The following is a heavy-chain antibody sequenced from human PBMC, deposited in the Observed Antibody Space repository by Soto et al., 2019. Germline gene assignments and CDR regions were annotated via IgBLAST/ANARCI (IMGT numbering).Heavy chain of an antibody. J-gene: IGHJ3*02. CDR1: GGSISSGGYY. CDR2: IYYSGST. D-gene: IGHD3-22*01. Sequence: NPSETLSLTCTVSGGSISSGGYYWRWIRQHPGKGLGWIGYIYYSGSTYYNPSLKSRVTISVDTSKNQFSLKLSSVTAADTAVYYCARFVSDDSTDTNAFDIWGQGTMVTVSS. V-gene: IGHV4-31*03. CDR3: ARFVSDDSTDTNAFDI.